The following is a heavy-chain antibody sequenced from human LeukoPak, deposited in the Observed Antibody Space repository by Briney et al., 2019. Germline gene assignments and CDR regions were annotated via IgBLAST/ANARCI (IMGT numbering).Heavy chain of an antibody. J-gene: IGHJ4*02. V-gene: IGHV4-38-2*02. CDR2: ISHDGTT. Sequence: PSETLSLTCTVSDYSIGSGYSWGWIRQPPGKGLEWIATISHDGTTFYNPSLKSRVTMTLDTSRNQFSLRLSSVTAADTAVYYCARDLSVYYYYYFDFWGREPWSPSPQ. D-gene: IGHD3-22*01. CDR1: DYSIGSGYS. CDR3: ARDLSVYYYYYFDF.